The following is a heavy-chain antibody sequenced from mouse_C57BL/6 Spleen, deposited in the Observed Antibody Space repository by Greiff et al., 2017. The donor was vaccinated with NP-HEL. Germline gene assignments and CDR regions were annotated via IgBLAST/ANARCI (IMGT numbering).Heavy chain of an antibody. Sequence: VQLKESGPELVKPGASVKISCKASGYAFSSSWMNWVKQRPGKGLEWIGRIYPGDGDTNYNGKFKGKATLTADKSSSTAYMQLSSLTSEDSAVYFCARAAYGNYDYFDYWGQGTTLTVSS. CDR3: ARAAYGNYDYFDY. CDR1: GYAFSSSW. CDR2: IYPGDGDT. J-gene: IGHJ2*01. V-gene: IGHV1-82*01. D-gene: IGHD2-1*01.